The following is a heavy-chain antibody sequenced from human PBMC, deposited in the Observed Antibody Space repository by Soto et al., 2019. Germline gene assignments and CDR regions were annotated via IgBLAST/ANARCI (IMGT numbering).Heavy chain of an antibody. CDR3: TYDYVWGSYRYPKS. CDR2: IKSKTDGGTT. J-gene: IGHJ5*02. Sequence: AGGSLRLSCAASGFTFSNAWMSWVRQAPGKGLEWVGRIKSKTDGGTTDYAAPVKGRFTISRDDSKNTLYLQMNSLKTEDTAVYYCTYDYVWGSYRYPKSWGQGTLVTVSS. CDR1: GFTFSNAW. D-gene: IGHD3-16*02. V-gene: IGHV3-15*01.